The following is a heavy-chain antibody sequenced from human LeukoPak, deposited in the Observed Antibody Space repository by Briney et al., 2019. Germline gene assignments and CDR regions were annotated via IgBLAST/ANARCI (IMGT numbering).Heavy chain of an antibody. V-gene: IGHV4-39*01. CDR1: GGSISSSSYY. D-gene: IGHD1-1*01. J-gene: IGHJ4*02. CDR2: IYYSGST. Sequence: SETLSLTCTVSGGSISSSSYYWGWIRQPPGKGLEWIGSIYYSGSTYYNPSLKSRVTISVDTSKNQFSLRLNSVTAADTAVYYCARHPPRTMALDAAGTDYWGQGTLVTVSS. CDR3: ARHPPRTMALDAAGTDY.